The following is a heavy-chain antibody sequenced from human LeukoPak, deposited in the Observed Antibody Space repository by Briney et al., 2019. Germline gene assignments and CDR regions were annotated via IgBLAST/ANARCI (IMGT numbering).Heavy chain of an antibody. V-gene: IGHV1-46*01. Sequence: GASVKVSCKASGYTFTSYYMHWVRQAPGQGLEWMGIINPSGGSTSYAQKFQGRVTMTRDMPTSTVYMELSSLRSEDTAVYYCARGRRGYSSSLGPPDYYMDVWGKGTTVTVSS. CDR1: GYTFTSYY. CDR2: INPSGGST. CDR3: ARGRRGYSSSLGPPDYYMDV. D-gene: IGHD6-13*01. J-gene: IGHJ6*03.